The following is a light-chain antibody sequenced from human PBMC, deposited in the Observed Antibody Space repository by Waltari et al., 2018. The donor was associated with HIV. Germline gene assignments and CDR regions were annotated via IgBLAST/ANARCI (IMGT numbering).Light chain of an antibody. V-gene: IGLV1-51*01. Sequence: QSVLTQPPSVSAAPGQKVTISCFGSTSNIGSRSVSWYQRLPGTAPKLLLYDDNERPSGIPDRFSASRSGTSATLGIAGLQTGDEADYYCVTWDHSLGAVVFGGGTKLTVL. J-gene: IGLJ3*02. CDR2: DDN. CDR3: VTWDHSLGAVV. CDR1: TSNIGSRS.